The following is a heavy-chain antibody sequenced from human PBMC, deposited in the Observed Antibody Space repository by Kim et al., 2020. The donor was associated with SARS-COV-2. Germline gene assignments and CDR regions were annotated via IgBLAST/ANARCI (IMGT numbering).Heavy chain of an antibody. CDR1: GFTFSSYS. CDR2: ISSSSSYI. V-gene: IGHV3-21*01. Sequence: GGSLRLSCAXSGFTFSSYSMNWVRQAPGKGLEWVSSISSSSSYIYYADSVKGRFTISRDNAKNSLYLQMNSLRAEDTAVYYCATVLPAWGSGSSWGQGTLVTVSS. D-gene: IGHD3-10*01. CDR3: ATVLPAWGSGSS. J-gene: IGHJ5*02.